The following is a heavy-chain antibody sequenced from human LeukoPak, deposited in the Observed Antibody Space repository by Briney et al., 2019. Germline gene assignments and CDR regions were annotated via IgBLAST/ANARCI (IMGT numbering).Heavy chain of an antibody. CDR2: IYYSGST. CDR3: ARETNYDSSLDY. V-gene: IGHV4-59*01. Sequence: SETLSLTCTVSGGSISSYYWSWIRQPPGKGLESIGYIYYSGSTNYNPSLKSRVTISVDTSKNQFSLKLSSVTAADTAVYYCARETNYDSSLDYWGQGTLVTVSS. J-gene: IGHJ4*02. CDR1: GGSISSYY. D-gene: IGHD3-22*01.